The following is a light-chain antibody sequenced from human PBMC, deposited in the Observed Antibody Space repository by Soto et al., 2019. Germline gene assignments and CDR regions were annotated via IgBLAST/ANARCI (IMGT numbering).Light chain of an antibody. CDR2: DVS. CDR1: SNDVGGYNF. V-gene: IGLV2-11*01. Sequence: QSALTQPRSLSGSPGQSVTISCTGTSNDVGGYNFVSWYQQHPCKVPKLIIYDVSIRPSGVPDRFSASKSGITASLTISGLQAEDEADYYCCSYVGTDSSFVFGSGTKVTV. J-gene: IGLJ1*01. CDR3: CSYVGTDSSFV.